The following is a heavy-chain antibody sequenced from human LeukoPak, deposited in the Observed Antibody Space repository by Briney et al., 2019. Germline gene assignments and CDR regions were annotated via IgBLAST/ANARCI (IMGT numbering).Heavy chain of an antibody. J-gene: IGHJ4*02. CDR2: ISSDGGGT. Sequence: GGSLRLSCSASGFIFTPYAMHWVRQAPGKGLEYVSAISSDGGGTYYTDSVKGRFTISRDNSKSTLYLQMSSLRPEDTAVYYCVRYTDSSYPDWGQGTLVTVSS. D-gene: IGHD1-14*01. CDR3: VRYTDSSYPD. V-gene: IGHV3-64D*06. CDR1: GFIFTPYA.